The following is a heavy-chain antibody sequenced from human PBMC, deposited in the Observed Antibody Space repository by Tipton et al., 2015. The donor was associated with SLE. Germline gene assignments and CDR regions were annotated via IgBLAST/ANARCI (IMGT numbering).Heavy chain of an antibody. CDR1: GGSISSYY. CDR3: ARDVGVYNTGWFPYYFDY. J-gene: IGHJ4*02. Sequence: TLSLTCTVSGGSISSYYWSWIRQPPGKGLEWIGYIYYSGSTNYNPSLKSRVTISVDTSKNQFSLKLSSVTAADTAVYYCARDVGVYNTGWFPYYFDYWGQGTLVTVSS. D-gene: IGHD6-19*01. CDR2: IYYSGST. V-gene: IGHV4-59*12.